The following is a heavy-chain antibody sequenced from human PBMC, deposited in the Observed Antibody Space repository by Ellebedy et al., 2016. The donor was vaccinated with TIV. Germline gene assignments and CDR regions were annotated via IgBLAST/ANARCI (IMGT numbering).Heavy chain of an antibody. CDR2: MNPNSGNT. J-gene: IGHJ4*02. D-gene: IGHD6-19*01. CDR3: ARDARDSSGWTLFDY. Sequence: ASVKVSCKASGYTFTGYYMHWVRQATGQGLEWMGWMNPNSGNTGYAQKFQGRVTITRNTSISTAYMELSSLRSEDTAVYYCARDARDSSGWTLFDYWGQGTLVTVSS. V-gene: IGHV1-8*03. CDR1: GYTFTGYY.